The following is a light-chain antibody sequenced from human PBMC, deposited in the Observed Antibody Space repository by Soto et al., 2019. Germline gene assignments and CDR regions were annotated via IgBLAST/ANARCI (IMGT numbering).Light chain of an antibody. J-gene: IGKJ1*01. V-gene: IGKV3-20*01. CDR2: GAS. CDR3: QQYGSSPSWK. CDR1: QSVRSTH. Sequence: EIVLTQSPGTLSFSPWEIATLSCSSSQSVRSTHLAWYRLKPGQAPRLFIYGASSRATGIPDRFSGSGSGTDFTLTISRLEPEDFAVYYCQQYGSSPSWKFGQGTKVDIK.